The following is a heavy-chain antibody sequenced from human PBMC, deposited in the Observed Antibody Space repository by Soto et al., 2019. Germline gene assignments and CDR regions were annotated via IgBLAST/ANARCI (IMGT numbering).Heavy chain of an antibody. CDR2: IYYSGST. J-gene: IGHJ5*02. D-gene: IGHD4-17*01. CDR1: GGSISSGDYF. Sequence: SETLSLTCTVSGGSISSGDYFWSWIRQPPGKGLEWIGNIYYSGSTYYNPSLKSRVTISVDSSKNQFSLKVTSVTAADTAVHFCARELLTPTVTTPYNWFDPWGQGTLVTVSS. V-gene: IGHV4-30-4*01. CDR3: ARELLTPTVTTPYNWFDP.